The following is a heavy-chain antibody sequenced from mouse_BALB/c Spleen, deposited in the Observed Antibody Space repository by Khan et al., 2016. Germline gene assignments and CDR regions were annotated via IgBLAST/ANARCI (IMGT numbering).Heavy chain of an antibody. V-gene: IGHV1S81*02. J-gene: IGHJ2*01. D-gene: IGHD1-1*01. CDR2: TNPTNGRT. CDR1: GYTFTSYW. Sequence: QVQLQQPGAELVKAGASVKMSCKASGYTFTSYWMHWVKQRLGQGLEWFAETNPTNGRTYYNEKFKSKATLTVDKSSSTAYMLLSGPTFEDSAVYYGARIKKIVATYFDYWGQGITLTVSS. CDR3: ARIKKIVATYFDY.